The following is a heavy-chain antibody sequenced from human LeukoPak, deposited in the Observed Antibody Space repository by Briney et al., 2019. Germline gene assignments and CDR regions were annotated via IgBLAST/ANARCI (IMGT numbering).Heavy chain of an antibody. J-gene: IGHJ4*02. CDR3: ARTTLQEWELPTYYFDY. D-gene: IGHD1-26*01. V-gene: IGHV3-30-3*01. Sequence: PGGSLRLSCAASGFTFSSYWMHWVRQAPGKGLEWVAVISYDGSNKYYADSVKGRFTISRDNSKNTLYLQMNSLRAEDTAVYYCARTTLQEWELPTYYFDYWGQGTLVTVSS. CDR2: ISYDGSNK. CDR1: GFTFSSYW.